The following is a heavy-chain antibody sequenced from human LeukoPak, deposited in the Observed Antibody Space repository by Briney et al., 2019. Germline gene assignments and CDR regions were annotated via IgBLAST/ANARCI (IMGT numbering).Heavy chain of an antibody. Sequence: SETLSLTCTVSGGSLSSYYWSWIRQPPGKGLEWIGYIYYSGSTNYNPSLKSRVTISVDTSKNQFSLKLSSVTAADTAVYYCARSGPAGMRYYYYYMDVWGKGTTVTVSS. V-gene: IGHV4-59*01. D-gene: IGHD1-26*01. CDR2: IYYSGST. CDR3: ARSGPAGMRYYYYYMDV. J-gene: IGHJ6*03. CDR1: GGSLSSYY.